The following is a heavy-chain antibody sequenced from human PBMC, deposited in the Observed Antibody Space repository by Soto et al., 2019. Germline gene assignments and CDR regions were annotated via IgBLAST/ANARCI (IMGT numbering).Heavy chain of an antibody. V-gene: IGHV1-24*01. J-gene: IGHJ4*02. CDR2: INPEYGET. CDR1: GYTLTELS. D-gene: IGHD3-22*01. CDR3: ATDPHGTTDGYANYYYIDD. Sequence: ASVKVSCKASGYTLTELSINWVRQAPAKGLEWMGGINPEYGETNYAQKFKDRVTMTEDTSTDTTYMDLSSLGSEDTAVYYCATDPHGTTDGYANYYYIDDWGQGTPVTVSS.